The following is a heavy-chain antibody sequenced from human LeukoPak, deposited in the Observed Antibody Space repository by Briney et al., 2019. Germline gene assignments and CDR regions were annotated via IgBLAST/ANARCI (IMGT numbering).Heavy chain of an antibody. CDR3: AKEGSSSWYFDY. CDR1: GFTFGSYG. CDR2: ISYDGSNK. J-gene: IGHJ4*02. V-gene: IGHV3-30*18. Sequence: GRSLRLSCAASGFTFGSYGMHWVRQAPGKGLEWVAVISYDGSNKYYADSVKGRFTISRDNSKNTLYLQMNSLRAEDTAVYYCAKEGSSSWYFDYWGQGTLVTVSS. D-gene: IGHD6-13*01.